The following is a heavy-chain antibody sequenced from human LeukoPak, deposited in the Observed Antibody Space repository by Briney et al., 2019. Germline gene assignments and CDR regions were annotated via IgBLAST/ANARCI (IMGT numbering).Heavy chain of an antibody. V-gene: IGHV5-51*01. D-gene: IGHD3-10*01. Sequence: KDGESLKISCKGSGYSFTNYWIGWVRQMPGKGLEWMGIIYPGDSDTRYSPSFQGQVTISADKSISTAYLQWSSLKASDTAVYYCVRDRYGSGSRDLDYWGQGTLVTVSS. CDR3: VRDRYGSGSRDLDY. CDR2: IYPGDSDT. CDR1: GYSFTNYW. J-gene: IGHJ4*02.